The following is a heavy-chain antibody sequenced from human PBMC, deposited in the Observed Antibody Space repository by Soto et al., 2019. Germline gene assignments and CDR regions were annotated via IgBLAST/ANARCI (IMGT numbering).Heavy chain of an antibody. CDR3: AREKTYYDF. J-gene: IGHJ4*02. Sequence: ASVKVSCKASGGTFSSYAISWVRQAPGQGLEWMGGIIPIFGTANYAQTFQGSVTITADESTSTAYMELSSLRSEDTAVYYCAREKTYYDFWGQGTLVTAPQ. CDR2: IIPIFGTA. D-gene: IGHD3-3*01. CDR1: GGTFSSYA. V-gene: IGHV1-69*13.